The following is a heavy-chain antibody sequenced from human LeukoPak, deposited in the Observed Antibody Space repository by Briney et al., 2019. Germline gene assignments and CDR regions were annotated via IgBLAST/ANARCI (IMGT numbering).Heavy chain of an antibody. Sequence: PGGSLRLSCAACGFTFSSYDMSWVRQAPGKGLEWVSTFSGSGGRTYYADSVKGRFTISRDNSNNTLYLQMNSLRDEDTAVYYCAKGTYYSDYVFEYWGQGTLVTVSS. J-gene: IGHJ4*02. V-gene: IGHV3-23*01. D-gene: IGHD4-11*01. CDR1: GFTFSSYD. CDR3: AKGTYYSDYVFEY. CDR2: FSGSGGRT.